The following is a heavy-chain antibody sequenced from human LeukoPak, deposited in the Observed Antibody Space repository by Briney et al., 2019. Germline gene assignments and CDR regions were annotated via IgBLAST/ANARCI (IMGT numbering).Heavy chain of an antibody. CDR3: ARLPYISSWYYFDY. V-gene: IGHV1-2*02. CDR1: GYTFTGYY. Sequence: ASVKVSCKASGYTFTGYYMHWVRQAPGQGLEWMGWINPNSGGTNYAQKFQGRVTMTRDTSISTAYMELSRLRSDDTAVYYCARLPYISSWYYFDYWGQGTLVTVSS. D-gene: IGHD6-13*01. J-gene: IGHJ4*02. CDR2: INPNSGGT.